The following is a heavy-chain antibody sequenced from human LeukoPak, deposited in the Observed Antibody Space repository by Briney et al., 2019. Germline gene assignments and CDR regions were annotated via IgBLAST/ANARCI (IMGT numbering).Heavy chain of an antibody. CDR2: ISWNSGSI. J-gene: IGHJ6*03. Sequence: GGSLRLSCAASGFTFDDYAMHWVRQAPGKGLEWVSGISWNSGSIGYADSVKGRFTISRDNAKNSLYLQMNSLGAEDTALYYCAKDGPMRGDAEQLVPGWATGYMDVWGKGTTVTVSS. CDR1: GFTFDDYA. D-gene: IGHD6-6*01. V-gene: IGHV3-9*01. CDR3: AKDGPMRGDAEQLVPGWATGYMDV.